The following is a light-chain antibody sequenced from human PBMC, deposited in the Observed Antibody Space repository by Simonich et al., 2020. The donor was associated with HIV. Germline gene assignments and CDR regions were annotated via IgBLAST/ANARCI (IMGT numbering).Light chain of an antibody. CDR3: QQRSNWPIT. CDR1: PSVSSN. Sequence: EIVMTQSPATLSVSPGKRATLSCRASPSVSSNLAWYQQKPGQAPRPLIYGAPTRATGIPARFSGSVSGTEFTLTISSLQSEDFAVYYCQQRSNWPITFGQGTRLEIK. J-gene: IGKJ5*01. CDR2: GAP. V-gene: IGKV3-15*01.